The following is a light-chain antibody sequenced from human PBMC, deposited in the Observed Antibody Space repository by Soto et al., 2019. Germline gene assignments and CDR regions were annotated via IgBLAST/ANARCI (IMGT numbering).Light chain of an antibody. J-gene: IGKJ4*01. V-gene: IGKV3-20*01. CDR1: QTVRNNY. CDR3: QQFSSYPFT. Sequence: EFVLTQSPGTLSLSPGERATLSCRASQTVRNNYLAWYQQKPGQAPRLLIYDASSRATGIPDRFSGGGSGTDFTLTISRLEPEDFAVYYGQQFSSYPFTFGGGTKVEIK. CDR2: DAS.